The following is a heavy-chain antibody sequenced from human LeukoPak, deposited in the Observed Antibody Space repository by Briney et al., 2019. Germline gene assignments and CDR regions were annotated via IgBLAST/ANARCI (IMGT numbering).Heavy chain of an antibody. J-gene: IGHJ4*02. CDR1: GFTFSDYY. CDR3: AKGSIDWYYFDY. V-gene: IGHV3-11*06. D-gene: IGHD3-9*01. CDR2: ISSSSSYT. Sequence: GGSLRLSCAASGFTFSDYYMSWIRQAPGKGLEWVSYISSSSSYTNYADSVKGRFTISRDNSKNTVYLQMNSLRAEDTAVYYCAKGSIDWYYFDYWGQGTLVTVSS.